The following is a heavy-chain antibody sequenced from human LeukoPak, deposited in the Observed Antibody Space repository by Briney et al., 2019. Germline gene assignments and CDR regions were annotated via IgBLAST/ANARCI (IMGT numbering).Heavy chain of an antibody. CDR2: IFYRGNT. V-gene: IGHV4-31*03. CDR1: GVSISGGDY. D-gene: IGHD1-26*01. Sequence: SQTLSLTCIVSGVSISGGDYWSWIRQHPGKGLEWIGYIFYRGNTYYSPSLKSRVSMSIDTSKNQFSLMLSSVTAADTAVYHCARVIEYSGRFDPWGQGTLVTVSS. J-gene: IGHJ5*02. CDR3: ARVIEYSGRFDP.